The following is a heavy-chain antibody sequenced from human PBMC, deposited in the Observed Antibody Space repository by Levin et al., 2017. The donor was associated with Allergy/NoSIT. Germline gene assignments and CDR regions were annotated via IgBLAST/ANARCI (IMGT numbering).Heavy chain of an antibody. V-gene: IGHV4-38-2*02. CDR3: ARDSRYCSSTSCYTGLDY. CDR2: IYHSGST. CDR1: GFSISSGYF. J-gene: IGHJ4*02. D-gene: IGHD2-2*02. Sequence: TSETLSLTCAVSGFSISSGYFWGWIRQPPGKGLEWIGNIYHSGSTYYTPSLKSRVTISVDTSKNQFSLKLTSVTAADTAVYYCARDSRYCSSTSCYTGLDYWGQGTLVTVSS.